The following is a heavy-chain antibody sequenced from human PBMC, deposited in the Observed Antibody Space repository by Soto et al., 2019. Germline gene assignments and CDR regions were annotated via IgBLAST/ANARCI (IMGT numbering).Heavy chain of an antibody. Sequence: QVQLVESGGGVVQPGRSLRLSCAASGFTFSTYAMHWVRQAPGKGLEWVAIISYNGNDKYSADSVKGRFTISRDNSKKTLYLQMNSLRAEDTAVYYCAKDLYSSGGSYYFDNWGQGTLVTVSS. D-gene: IGHD2-15*01. CDR2: ISYNGNDK. CDR1: GFTFSTYA. V-gene: IGHV3-30*18. CDR3: AKDLYSSGGSYYFDN. J-gene: IGHJ4*02.